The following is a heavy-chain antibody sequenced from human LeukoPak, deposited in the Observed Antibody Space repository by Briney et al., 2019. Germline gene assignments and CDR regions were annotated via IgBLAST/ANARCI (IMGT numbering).Heavy chain of an antibody. J-gene: IGHJ5*02. V-gene: IGHV4-61*01. D-gene: IGHD3-10*01. Sequence: SETLSLTCTVSGYSLTSGYYWGWIRQPPGKGLEWIGYIYYSGSTNYNPSLKSRVTISVDTSKNQFSLKLSSVTAADTAVYYCAREVHYYGSGTYFFWFDPWGQGTLVTVSS. CDR1: GYSLTSGYY. CDR2: IYYSGST. CDR3: AREVHYYGSGTYFFWFDP.